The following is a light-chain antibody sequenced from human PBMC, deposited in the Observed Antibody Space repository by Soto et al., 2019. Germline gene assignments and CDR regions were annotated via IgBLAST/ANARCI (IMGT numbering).Light chain of an antibody. CDR2: DSA. CDR1: QSVSSY. V-gene: IGKV3-11*01. CDR3: QQRSNWAGLT. Sequence: EIVLTQSPATLSLSPGERATLSCRASQSVSSYLAWYQQKPGQAPRLLIYDSANRATGIPARFSGSGSGTDFTLTISPLEPEDFAVYYCQQRSNWAGLTFGGGTKVEIK. J-gene: IGKJ4*01.